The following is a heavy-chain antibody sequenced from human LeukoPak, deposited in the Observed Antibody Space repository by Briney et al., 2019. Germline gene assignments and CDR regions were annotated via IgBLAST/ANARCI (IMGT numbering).Heavy chain of an antibody. CDR2: ISSSGSTI. V-gene: IGHV3-11*01. Sequence: GRSLRLSCAASGFAFSDYYMSWICPAPGKGLEWVSYISSSGSTIYYAVSVKGRFTIPRDNAKNALYLQRNSLRAEDTAVCYCARVGEVPYWGQGTLVTVSS. J-gene: IGHJ4*02. D-gene: IGHD3-3*01. CDR3: ARVGEVPY. CDR1: GFAFSDYY.